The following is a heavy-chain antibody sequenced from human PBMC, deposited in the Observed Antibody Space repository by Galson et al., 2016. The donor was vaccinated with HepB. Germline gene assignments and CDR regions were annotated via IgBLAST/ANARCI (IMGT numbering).Heavy chain of an antibody. CDR3: ARGYSYGWYYYYAMDV. CDR2: VSYDGSNK. J-gene: IGHJ6*02. V-gene: IGHV3-30*04. CDR1: GFTFSWHA. D-gene: IGHD5-18*01. Sequence: SLRLSCAASGFTFSWHAVYWVRQAPGKGLEWVAVVSYDGSNKYYADSVKGRFTISRDNSKNTLHLQMNSLRIEDTAVYFCARGYSYGWYYYYAMDVWGQGTPVTVSS.